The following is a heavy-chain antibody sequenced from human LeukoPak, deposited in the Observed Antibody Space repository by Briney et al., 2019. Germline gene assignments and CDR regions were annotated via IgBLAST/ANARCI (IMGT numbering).Heavy chain of an antibody. J-gene: IGHJ4*02. V-gene: IGHV4-4*03. Sequence: PETLSLTCAVSGGSLSSSNWWSWLRQPPEKGLEWIGEIYHSGSTSYNPSLKSRVTISLDKSKNQFSLIVNSVTAADTAVYYCEGGHSYAWWYWGQGTLVTVSS. D-gene: IGHD5-18*01. CDR2: IYHSGST. CDR1: GGSLSSSNW. CDR3: EGGHSYAWWY.